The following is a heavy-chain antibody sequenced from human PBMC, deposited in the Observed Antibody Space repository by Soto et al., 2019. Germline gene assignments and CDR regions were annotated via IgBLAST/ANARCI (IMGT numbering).Heavy chain of an antibody. Sequence: PSETLSLTCAVYGGSFSGYYWSWIRQPPGKGLEWIGEINHSGSTNYNPSLKSRVTISVDTSKNQFSLKLSSVTAADTAVYYCARIQRDGSGNSYYYGMDVWGQGTTVTAP. J-gene: IGHJ6*02. D-gene: IGHD3-10*01. CDR3: ARIQRDGSGNSYYYGMDV. V-gene: IGHV4-34*01. CDR1: GGSFSGYY. CDR2: INHSGST.